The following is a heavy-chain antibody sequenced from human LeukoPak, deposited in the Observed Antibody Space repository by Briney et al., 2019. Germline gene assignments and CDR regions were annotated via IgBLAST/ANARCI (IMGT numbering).Heavy chain of an antibody. CDR1: GFTFSNYA. CDR2: IIGSGSST. D-gene: IGHD6-13*01. V-gene: IGHV3-23*01. J-gene: IGHJ4*02. Sequence: GGSLRLSCAASGFTFSNYAMSWVRQVPGKGLEWVSAIIGSGSSTYYADSVKGRFTISRDNSKNTLFLQMNSLRAEDTAVYYCAKDRAQQLVLDFWGQGTLVTVSS. CDR3: AKDRAQQLVLDF.